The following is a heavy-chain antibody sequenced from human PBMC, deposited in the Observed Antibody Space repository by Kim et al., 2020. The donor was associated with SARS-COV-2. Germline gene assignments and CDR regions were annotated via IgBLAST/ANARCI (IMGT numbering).Heavy chain of an antibody. V-gene: IGHV3-15*01. CDR3: TTVSMR. J-gene: IGHJ4*02. D-gene: IGHD2-2*01. CDR2: VKSKTDGGTV. Sequence: GGSLGLSCAVSGIPFSNAWMNWVRQTPGKGLEWIGRVKSKTDGGTVDYAAPVKGRFTISRDDSKNTLFLLMNSLKTEDSGVYYCTTVSMRWGQGTRVTVS. CDR1: GIPFSNAW.